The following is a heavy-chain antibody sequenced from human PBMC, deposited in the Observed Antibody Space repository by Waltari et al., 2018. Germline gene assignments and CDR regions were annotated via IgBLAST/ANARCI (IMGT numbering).Heavy chain of an antibody. J-gene: IGHJ3*01. D-gene: IGHD5-12*01. CDR1: GVSLTSNRTY. CDR2: VSYSGTT. V-gene: IGHV4-39*01. Sequence: QLQLQESGPRMVRPSGTLSHLCRVSGVSLTSNRTYWAWIRQSPGQGLEWIGTVSYSGTTYISPSLKSRVSVSRDTSKNQVSLILGSVTAADMAVYYCATYIGASVGTAAFDVWGQGTMVTVSS. CDR3: ATYIGASVGTAAFDV.